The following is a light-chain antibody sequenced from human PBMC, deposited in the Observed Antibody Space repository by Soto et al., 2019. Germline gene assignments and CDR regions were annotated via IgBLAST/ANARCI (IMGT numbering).Light chain of an antibody. V-gene: IGKV3-11*01. CDR1: QSVRSY. J-gene: IGKJ4*01. CDR2: DAS. CDR3: QQRANWPPLT. Sequence: EIVLTQSPVTLSLSPGERATLSCRASQSVRSYLAWYQHKPGRAPRLLIYDASNGASGIPARFSGSGSGTDFTLTISSLEPEDFAVYYCQQRANWPPLTFGGGTKVEIK.